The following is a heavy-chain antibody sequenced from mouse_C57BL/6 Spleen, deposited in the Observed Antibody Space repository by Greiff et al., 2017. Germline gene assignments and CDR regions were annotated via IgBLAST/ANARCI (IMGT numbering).Heavy chain of an antibody. J-gene: IGHJ1*03. Sequence: VQLQQPGAELVQPGASVKLSCKASGYTFTSSWMHWVKQRPGRGLEWIGRIDPNSGGTKYNEKFKSKATLTVDKPSSTDYMQLSSLTSEDSAVYDCARGYYGSSYGWYFDVWGTGTTVTVSS. V-gene: IGHV1-72*01. CDR3: ARGYYGSSYGWYFDV. CDR2: IDPNSGGT. D-gene: IGHD1-1*01. CDR1: GYTFTSSW.